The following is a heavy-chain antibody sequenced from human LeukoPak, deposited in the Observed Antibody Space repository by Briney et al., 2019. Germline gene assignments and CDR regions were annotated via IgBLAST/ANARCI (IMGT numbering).Heavy chain of an antibody. CDR3: ARVFGSSGKNYYFDY. CDR1: GGTFSSYA. CDR2: IIPIFGTA. Sequence: GASVKVSCKASGGTFSSYAISWVRQAPGQGLEWMGGIIPIFGTANYAQKFQGRVTITTDESTSTAYMELSSLRSEDTAVCYCARVFGSSGKNYYFDYWGQGTLVTVSS. D-gene: IGHD6-19*01. J-gene: IGHJ4*02. V-gene: IGHV1-69*05.